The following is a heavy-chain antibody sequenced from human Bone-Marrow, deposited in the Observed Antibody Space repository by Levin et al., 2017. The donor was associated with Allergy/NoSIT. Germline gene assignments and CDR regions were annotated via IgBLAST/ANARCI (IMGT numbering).Heavy chain of an antibody. CDR1: GGTFSSYA. CDR3: ARSGFWSGYRKYGAFDP. J-gene: IGHJ5*02. CDR2: IIPIFGTA. D-gene: IGHD3-3*01. V-gene: IGHV1-69*01. Sequence: KISCKASGGTFSSYAISWVRQAPGQGLEWMGGIIPIFGTANYAQKFQGRVTITADESTSTAYMELSSLRSEDTAVYYCARSGFWSGYRKYGAFDPWGQGTLVTVSS.